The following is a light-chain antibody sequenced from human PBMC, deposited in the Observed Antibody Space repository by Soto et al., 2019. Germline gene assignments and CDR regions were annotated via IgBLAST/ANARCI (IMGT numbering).Light chain of an antibody. CDR1: QNISRS. CDR3: HQYNGWPRT. CDR2: GTS. Sequence: EIVMTQSPVTLSVSPGERATLSCRAIQNISRSLAWYQQKPGQGPSLLXYGTSTRAGGVPDRFSGGGSGTEFTLTITSLKYEDFAVYYCHQYNGWPRTFGQGTKV. J-gene: IGKJ1*01. V-gene: IGKV3-15*01.